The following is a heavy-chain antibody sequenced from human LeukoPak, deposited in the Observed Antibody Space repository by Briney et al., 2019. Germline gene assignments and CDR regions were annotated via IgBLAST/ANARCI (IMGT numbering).Heavy chain of an antibody. CDR1: GYTFTSYI. CDR2: INAYNGNT. D-gene: IGHD6-13*01. CDR3: ARDRHIAAAVYYYYMDV. J-gene: IGHJ6*03. Sequence: ASVKVSCKASGYTFTSYIISWVRQAPGQGLEWMGWINAYNGNTDYAQRVQGRVTMTTDTSTSTAYMEVRSLRSDDTAVYYCARDRHIAAAVYYYYMDVGGKGTPVTVPS. V-gene: IGHV1-18*01.